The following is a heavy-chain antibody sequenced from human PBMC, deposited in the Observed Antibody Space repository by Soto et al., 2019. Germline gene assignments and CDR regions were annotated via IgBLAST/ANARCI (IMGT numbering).Heavy chain of an antibody. D-gene: IGHD3-10*01. V-gene: IGHV1-18*01. CDR1: GYTFTSYA. Sequence: QVQLVQSGAEVKKPGASVKVSCKTPGYTFTSYAISWVRQAPGQGLDWLGWISAYNGNTNYAQKFHGRGPMTTDTSTSTAYMELRSLRPDDTAVYYCASFHSGSGSYYEQWGQGTLVTVSS. CDR2: ISAYNGNT. J-gene: IGHJ4*02. CDR3: ASFHSGSGSYYEQ.